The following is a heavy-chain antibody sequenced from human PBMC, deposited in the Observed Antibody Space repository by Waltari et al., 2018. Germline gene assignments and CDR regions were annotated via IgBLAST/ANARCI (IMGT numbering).Heavy chain of an antibody. CDR2: IIPIFGTA. D-gene: IGHD3-3*01. CDR1: GGTFSSYA. J-gene: IGHJ6*04. CDR3: ARSLFSYDFWSGSAHDYSADV. Sequence: QVQLVQSGAEVKKPGSSVKVSCKASGGTFSSYAISWVRQAPGQGLEWMGGIIPIFGTANYAQKFQGRVTITTDESTSTAYMELSSLRSEDTAVYYCARSLFSYDFWSGSAHDYSADVWGKGTTVTVSS. V-gene: IGHV1-69*05.